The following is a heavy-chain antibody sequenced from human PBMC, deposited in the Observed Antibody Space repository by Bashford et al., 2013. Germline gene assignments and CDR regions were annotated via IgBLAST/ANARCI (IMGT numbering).Heavy chain of an antibody. J-gene: IGHJ2*01. Sequence: SETLSLTCTVSGGFIGGSTYYWGWIRQPPGRGLQWIGSLYDSGTTYYNESLKSRVTISRGTSRSDFSLTMTSVTAADTGVYFCARRDLSGNHYWYFDLWGRGTPVTVSS. CDR2: LYDSGTT. CDR3: ARRDLSGNHYWYFDL. V-gene: IGHV4-39*07. D-gene: IGHD1-14*01. CDR1: GGFIGGSTYY.